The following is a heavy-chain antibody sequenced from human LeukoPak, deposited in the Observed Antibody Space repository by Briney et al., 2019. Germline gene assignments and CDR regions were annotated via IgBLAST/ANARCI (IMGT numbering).Heavy chain of an antibody. V-gene: IGHV4-34*01. J-gene: IGHJ4*02. D-gene: IGHD6-19*01. Sequence: PSETLSLTCAVYGGSFSGYYWSWIRQPPGKGLEWIGEINHSGSTNYNPSLKSRVTISVDTSKNQFSLKLSSVTAADTAVYYCARALAVAGYFDYWGQGTLVTVSS. CDR1: GGSFSGYY. CDR3: ARALAVAGYFDY. CDR2: INHSGST.